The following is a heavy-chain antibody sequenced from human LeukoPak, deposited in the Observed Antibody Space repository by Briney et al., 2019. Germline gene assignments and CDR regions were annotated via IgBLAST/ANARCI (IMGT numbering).Heavy chain of an antibody. Sequence: SETLSLTCAVYGGSFSGYYWSWIRQPPGKGLEWIGEINHSGSTNYNPSLKSRVTISVDTSKNQFSLKLSSVTAADTAMYYCARQRFTTRAYAWNWFDPWGQGTLVTVSS. CDR3: ARQRFTTRAYAWNWFDP. D-gene: IGHD3-16*01. CDR2: INHSGST. V-gene: IGHV4-34*01. CDR1: GGSFSGYY. J-gene: IGHJ5*02.